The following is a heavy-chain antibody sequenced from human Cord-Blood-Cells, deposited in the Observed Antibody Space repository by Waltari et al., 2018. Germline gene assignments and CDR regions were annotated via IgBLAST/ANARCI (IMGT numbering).Heavy chain of an antibody. CDR3: ARQGSSTSPTNAFDI. V-gene: IGHV4-39*07. J-gene: IGHJ3*02. D-gene: IGHD2-2*01. Sequence: QLQLQESGPGLVKPSETLSLTCTVSGGSISSSSYYWGWIRQPPGKGLEWVGSIYYSGGTYDNPCLKGRVTISVDTSKNQFSLKLSSVTAADTAVYYCARQGSSTSPTNAFDIWGQGTMVTVSS. CDR2: IYYSGGT. CDR1: GGSISSSSYY.